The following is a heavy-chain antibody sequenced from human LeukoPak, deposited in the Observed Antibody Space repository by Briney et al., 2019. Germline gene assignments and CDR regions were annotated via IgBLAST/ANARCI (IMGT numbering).Heavy chain of an antibody. D-gene: IGHD5-18*01. CDR1: GYTFTKNG. CDR3: ASQGDTAMDYGMDV. V-gene: IGHV1-18*01. Sequence: ASVKVSCKASGYTFTKNGISWVRQAPGQGLEWMGWISGYNGKTNYAQKLQGRVTMTTDTSTSTAYMELRSLRSDDTAVYYCASQGDTAMDYGMDVWGQGTTVTVSS. J-gene: IGHJ6*02. CDR2: ISGYNGKT.